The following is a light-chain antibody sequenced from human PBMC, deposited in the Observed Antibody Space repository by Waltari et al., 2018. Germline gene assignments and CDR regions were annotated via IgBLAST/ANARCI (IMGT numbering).Light chain of an antibody. V-gene: IGKV3-20*01. J-gene: IGKJ1*01. Sequence: EIVLTQSPGTLSLSPGERATLSCRASQSVSRALAWYQQKPGQDPRRLIYGASNRATGIPDSFRGSGAGTDFSLIISRLEPEDFAVYYCQHYVSLPVTFGQGTKVEIK. CDR3: QHYVSLPVT. CDR2: GAS. CDR1: QSVSRA.